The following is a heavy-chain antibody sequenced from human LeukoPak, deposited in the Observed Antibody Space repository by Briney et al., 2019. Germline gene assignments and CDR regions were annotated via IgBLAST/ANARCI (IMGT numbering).Heavy chain of an antibody. D-gene: IGHD1-7*01. J-gene: IGHJ4*02. CDR2: IIPIFGTA. V-gene: IGHV1-69*01. Sequence: ASVKVSCKASGGTFSSYAISWVRQAPGQGLEWMGGIIPIFGTANYAQKFQGRVTITADESTSTAYMELSSLRSEDTAVYCCASPAGKSAGTTFDYWGQGTLVTVSS. CDR1: GGTFSSYA. CDR3: ASPAGKSAGTTFDY.